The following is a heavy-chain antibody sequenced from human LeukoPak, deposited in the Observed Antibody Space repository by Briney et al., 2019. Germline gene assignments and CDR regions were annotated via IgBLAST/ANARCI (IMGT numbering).Heavy chain of an antibody. CDR3: ARVLTRTWPFYYYGLDV. CDR2: TYFRYKRYT. Sequence: SQTLSLTCVISGDSVSSNIAAWNWVRQSPSRGLEWLGRTYFRYKRYTDYSPSVKSRISITGDSSKNQFSLHLNSVTPEDTAVYYCARVLTRTWPFYYYGLDVWGQGTTVTVSS. CDR1: GDSVSSNIAA. V-gene: IGHV6-1*01. D-gene: IGHD2-2*01. J-gene: IGHJ6*02.